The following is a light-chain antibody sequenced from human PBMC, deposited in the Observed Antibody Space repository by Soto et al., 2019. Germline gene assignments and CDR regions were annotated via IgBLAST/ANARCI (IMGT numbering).Light chain of an antibody. CDR3: SSYTSSRMV. V-gene: IGLV2-14*01. Sequence: QSALTQPASVSGSPGQSITISCTGTSIDVGGYNYVSWYQQHPGKAPKRMIYDVSNRPSGVSNRFSGSKSGNTASLTISGLQAEDEADYYCSSYTSSRMVFGGGTKLTVL. J-gene: IGLJ2*01. CDR2: DVS. CDR1: SIDVGGYNY.